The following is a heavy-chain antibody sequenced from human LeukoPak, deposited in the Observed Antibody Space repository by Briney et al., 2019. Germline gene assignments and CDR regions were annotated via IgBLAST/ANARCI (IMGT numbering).Heavy chain of an antibody. Sequence: ASVKVSCKASGGTFSSYAISWVRQAPGQGLEWMGGIIPIFGTANYTQKFQGRVTITAGKSTSTAYMELSSLRSEDTAVYYCARNILTGYYDYWGQGTLVTVSS. CDR2: IIPIFGTA. J-gene: IGHJ4*02. V-gene: IGHV1-69*06. CDR1: GGTFSSYA. D-gene: IGHD3-9*01. CDR3: ARNILTGYYDY.